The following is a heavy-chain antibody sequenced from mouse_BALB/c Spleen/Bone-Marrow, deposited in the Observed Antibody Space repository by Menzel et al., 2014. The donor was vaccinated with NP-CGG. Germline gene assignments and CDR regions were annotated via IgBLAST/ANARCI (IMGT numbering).Heavy chain of an antibody. V-gene: IGHV1-80*01. CDR1: GYAFSGSW. CDR3: ARGGISVDY. Sequence: QVQLQQYGAALVRPGSSVTISCKASGYAFSGSWMNWVKQRPGQGLEWIGQIYPGDGDTDYNGKFKGKATLTADKSSSTAYMQLSSLTSEDSAVYFCARGGISVDYWGQGTTLTVSS. J-gene: IGHJ2*01. CDR2: IYPGDGDT.